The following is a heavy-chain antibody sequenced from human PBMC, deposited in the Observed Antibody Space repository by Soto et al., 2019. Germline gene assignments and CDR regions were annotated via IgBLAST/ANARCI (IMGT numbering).Heavy chain of an antibody. Sequence: SETLSLTCAVYGGSFSGYYWSWIRQPPGKGLEWIGEINHSGSTNYNPSLKSRVTISVDTSKNQFSLKPSSVTAADTAVYYCARVPSSSKPLQLLWFGESHRWFDPWGQGTLV. CDR3: ARVPSSSKPLQLLWFGESHRWFDP. CDR1: GGSFSGYY. J-gene: IGHJ5*02. CDR2: INHSGST. D-gene: IGHD3-10*01. V-gene: IGHV4-34*01.